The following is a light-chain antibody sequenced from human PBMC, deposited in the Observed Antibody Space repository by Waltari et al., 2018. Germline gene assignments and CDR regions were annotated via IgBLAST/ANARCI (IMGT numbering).Light chain of an antibody. Sequence: EIVMTQSPATLSASPGEGATLSCRASQSVSSNLAWYQHKPGQAPRLLIFGASRRASGIPARFSGSGSGTEFTLTISSLQSEDFALYYCQQYHDWPPYTFGQGTKLEIK. CDR3: QQYHDWPPYT. J-gene: IGKJ2*01. CDR1: QSVSSN. V-gene: IGKV3-15*01. CDR2: GAS.